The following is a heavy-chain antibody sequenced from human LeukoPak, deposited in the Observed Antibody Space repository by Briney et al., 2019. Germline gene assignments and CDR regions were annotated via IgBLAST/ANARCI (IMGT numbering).Heavy chain of an antibody. J-gene: IGHJ4*02. CDR3: ARAYHLNPYHYDSSGHGG. V-gene: IGHV1-2*02. Sequence: ASVKVSCKASGYTFTGYYMHWVRQAPGQGLEWMGWINPNSGGTNYAQKFQGRVTMTRDTSISTAYMELSRLRSDDTAAYYCARAYHLNPYHYDSSGHGGWGQGTLVTVSS. D-gene: IGHD3-22*01. CDR1: GYTFTGYY. CDR2: INPNSGGT.